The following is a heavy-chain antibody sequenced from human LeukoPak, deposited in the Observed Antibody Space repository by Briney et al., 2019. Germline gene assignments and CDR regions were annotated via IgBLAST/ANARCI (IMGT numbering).Heavy chain of an antibody. Sequence: GGSLRLSCTASGFTFSSYAMSWVRQAPGKGLEWVSAISGSGGSTYYADSVKGRFTISRDNSKNTLYLQMNSLRAEDTAVYYCAKDPGGYDSYYYYGMDVWGQGTTVTVSS. D-gene: IGHD5-12*01. CDR3: AKDPGGYDSYYYYGMDV. CDR2: ISGSGGST. CDR1: GFTFSSYA. V-gene: IGHV3-23*01. J-gene: IGHJ6*02.